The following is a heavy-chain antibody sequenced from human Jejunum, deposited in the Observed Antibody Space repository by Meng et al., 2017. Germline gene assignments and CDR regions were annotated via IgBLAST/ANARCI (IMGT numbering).Heavy chain of an antibody. Sequence: QVQVQQPGPGLVKPPQTLSLTCAISGDSVSSNRALWHWVRQSPSRGLEWLGQTYYRSEWQNHYGVSVKSRITINADTSRNQFSLNLNSVTPEDTAVYYCTTWYGEYWGQGTLVTVSS. CDR1: GDSVSSNRAL. CDR3: TTWYGEY. D-gene: IGHD3-10*01. CDR2: TYYRSEWQN. V-gene: IGHV6-1*01. J-gene: IGHJ4*02.